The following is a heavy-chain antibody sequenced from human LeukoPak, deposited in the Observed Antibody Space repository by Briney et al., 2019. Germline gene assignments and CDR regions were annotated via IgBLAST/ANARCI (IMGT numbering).Heavy chain of an antibody. CDR1: GGSINSYY. CDR3: ARDRGLSGYRTTWLDY. V-gene: IGHV4-59*01. Sequence: SETLSLTCSVSGGSINSYYWSWIRQPPGKGRESIGYIYSRGSTDYNPSLKRRVTMSVDTSKNQFSLRLSSVTAADTGIYYCARDRGLSGYRTTWLDYWGQGALVTVSS. CDR2: IYSRGST. J-gene: IGHJ4*02. D-gene: IGHD6-13*01.